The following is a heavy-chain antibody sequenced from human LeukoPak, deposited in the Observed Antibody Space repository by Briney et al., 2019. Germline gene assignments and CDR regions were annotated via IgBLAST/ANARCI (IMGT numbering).Heavy chain of an antibody. J-gene: IGHJ6*03. V-gene: IGHV4-39*07. CDR1: GGSISSSSYY. CDR2: IYYSGST. CDR3: AREGGEYWEYYYYYMDV. D-gene: IGHD1-26*01. Sequence: SETLSLTCTVSGGSISSSSYYWGWIRQPPGKGLEWIGSIYYSGSTYYNPSLKSRVTISVDTSKNQFSLKLSSVTAADTAVYYCAREGGEYWEYYYYYMDVWGKGTTVTVSS.